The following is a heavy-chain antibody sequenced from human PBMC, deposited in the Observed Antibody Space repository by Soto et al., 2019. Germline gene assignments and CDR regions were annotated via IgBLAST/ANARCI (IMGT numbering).Heavy chain of an antibody. V-gene: IGHV5-10-1*01. CDR3: ARHLFFHDILTGLEGFDP. Sequence: GESLKISCKGSGYSFTSYWISWVRQMPGKGLEWMGRIDPSDSYTNYSPSFQGHVTISADKSISTAYLQWSSLKASDTAMYYCARHLFFHDILTGLEGFDPWGQGTLVTVSS. CDR2: IDPSDSYT. D-gene: IGHD3-9*01. J-gene: IGHJ5*02. CDR1: GYSFTSYW.